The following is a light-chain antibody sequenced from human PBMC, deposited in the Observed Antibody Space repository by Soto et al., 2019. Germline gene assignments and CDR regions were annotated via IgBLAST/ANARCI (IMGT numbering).Light chain of an antibody. CDR1: QSITSW. Sequence: DIQMTQSPSTLSASVGDRVTITCRASQSITSWLAWYQQKPGKAPKMLIYKASSLESGVPSRFSGSGSGTEFTLTISSLQPDDFATYYCQQFLSSPLTFGGGTKVEIK. V-gene: IGKV1-5*03. J-gene: IGKJ4*01. CDR3: QQFLSSPLT. CDR2: KAS.